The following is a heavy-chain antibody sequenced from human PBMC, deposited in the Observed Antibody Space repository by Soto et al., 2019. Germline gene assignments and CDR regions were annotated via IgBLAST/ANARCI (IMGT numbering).Heavy chain of an antibody. CDR2: IGGSGGT. CDR3: AKGQGWSYYYDS. J-gene: IGHJ4*02. Sequence: GGSLRLSCAASGFTFSSYAMSWVRLAPGKGLEWFSSIGGSGGTYYADSVKGRFTISRDNSKNMLYLHLNSLRAEDTAMYYCAKGQGWSYYYDSWGQGTLVTVSS. CDR1: GFTFSSYA. D-gene: IGHD2-15*01. V-gene: IGHV3-23*01.